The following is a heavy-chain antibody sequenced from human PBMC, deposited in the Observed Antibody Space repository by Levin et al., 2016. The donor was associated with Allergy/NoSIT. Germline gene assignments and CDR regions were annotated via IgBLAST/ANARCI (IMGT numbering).Heavy chain of an antibody. Sequence: PGKGLEWIGYIYYSGSTNYNPSLKSRVTISVDTSKNQLSLKLSSVTAADTAVYYCAGQRSRVVSEVYWGQGTLVTVSS. CDR3: AGQRSRVVSEVY. J-gene: IGHJ4*02. D-gene: IGHD3-3*01. CDR2: IYYSGST. V-gene: IGHV4-59*13.